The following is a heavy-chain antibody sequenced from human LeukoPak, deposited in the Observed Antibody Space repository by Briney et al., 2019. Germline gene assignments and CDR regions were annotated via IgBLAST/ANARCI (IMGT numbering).Heavy chain of an antibody. CDR2: IKQDGSEK. D-gene: IGHD3-16*02. CDR1: GFTFSSYW. V-gene: IGHV3-7*01. J-gene: IGHJ4*02. CDR3: ARASTVWGSYRYLYFVY. Sequence: PGGSLRLSCAASGFTFSSYWMSWVRQAPGKGLEWVANIKQDGSEKYYVDSVKGRFTISRDNAKNSLYLQMNSLRAEDTAVYYCARASTVWGSYRYLYFVYWGQGTLVTVSS.